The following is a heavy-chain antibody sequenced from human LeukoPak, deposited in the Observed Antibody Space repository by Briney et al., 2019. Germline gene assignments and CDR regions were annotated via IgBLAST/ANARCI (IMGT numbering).Heavy chain of an antibody. D-gene: IGHD3-22*01. CDR2: IYYSGST. CDR1: GGSISSSSYY. V-gene: IGHV4-39*01. CDR3: ARQFTMIVVVITTKGDNWFDP. J-gene: IGHJ5*02. Sequence: SETLSLTCTVSGGSISSSSYYWGWIRQPPGKGLEWIGSIYYSGSTYYNPSLKSRVTISVDTSKNQFSLKLSSVTAADTAVYYCARQFTMIVVVITTKGDNWFDPWGQGTLVTVSS.